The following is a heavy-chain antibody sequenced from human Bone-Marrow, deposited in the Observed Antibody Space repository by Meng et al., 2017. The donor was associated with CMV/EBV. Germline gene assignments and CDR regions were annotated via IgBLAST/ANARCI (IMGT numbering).Heavy chain of an antibody. Sequence: SVKVSCKASGGTFCSYTISWVRQAPGQGLEWMGRIIPILGIANYAQKFQGRVTITADKSTSTAYMELSSLRSEDTAVYYCARVKSVYDFWSGTQWGYFDYWGQGTLVTVSS. CDR1: GGTFCSYT. J-gene: IGHJ4*02. CDR3: ARVKSVYDFWSGTQWGYFDY. V-gene: IGHV1-69*02. CDR2: IIPILGIA. D-gene: IGHD3-3*01.